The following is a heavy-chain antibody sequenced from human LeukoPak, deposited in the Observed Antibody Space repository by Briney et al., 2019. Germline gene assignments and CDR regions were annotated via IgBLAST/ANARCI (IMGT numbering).Heavy chain of an antibody. CDR2: IKQDGSEK. J-gene: IGHJ4*02. CDR3: ARDGCSSTSCYALDY. Sequence: PGGSLRLSCAASGFTFSSYWMSWVRQAPGKGLEWVANIKQDGSEKYYVDSVKGRFTISRDNAKNSLYLQMNSLRAEDTAVYYCARDGCSSTSCYALDYWGQGTLVTVSS. D-gene: IGHD2-2*01. CDR1: GFTFSSYW. V-gene: IGHV3-7*01.